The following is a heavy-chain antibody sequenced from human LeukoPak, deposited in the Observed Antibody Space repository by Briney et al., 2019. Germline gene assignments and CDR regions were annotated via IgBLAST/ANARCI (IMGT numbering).Heavy chain of an antibody. CDR3: ARVWFGGQIDY. V-gene: IGHV4-34*01. Sequence: PSETLSLTCAVYGGSLSGYYWNWIRQPPGKGLEWIGEINHTGNTNYNPSVKSRVTMSVDTSKNQFSLRLTSVTAADTAVYFCARVWFGGQIDYWGQGTLVTVSS. CDR1: GGSLSGYY. CDR2: INHTGNT. J-gene: IGHJ4*02. D-gene: IGHD3-10*01.